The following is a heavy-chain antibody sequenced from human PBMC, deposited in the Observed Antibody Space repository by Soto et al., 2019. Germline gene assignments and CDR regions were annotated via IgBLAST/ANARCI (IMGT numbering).Heavy chain of an antibody. CDR2: INTYNGMT. CDR1: GYTFINYH. V-gene: IGHV1-18*01. J-gene: IGHJ4*02. D-gene: IGHD5-12*01. CDR3: ANSPRGEMATD. Sequence: QVQLVQSGGEVKKPGASVTVSCKASGYTFINYHITWVRQAPGQGLEWMAWINTYNGMTDYAQRFQGRVTMTRDTSTSTAYMELRTLGSDDTAAYFWANSPRGEMATDWGQGTLVTVSS.